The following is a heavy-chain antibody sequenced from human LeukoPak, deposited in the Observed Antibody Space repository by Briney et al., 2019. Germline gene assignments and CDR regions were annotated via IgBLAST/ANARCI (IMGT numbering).Heavy chain of an antibody. Sequence: SQTLSLTCAISGDSVASYRAAWNWLRQSPSRGLEWLGRTYYRPKWYTHYSLSVKSRLTINADTSKNQYSLQLNSVTPEDTAVYYCARSDSGYVDYWGQGTLVTVSS. D-gene: IGHD2-15*01. V-gene: IGHV6-1*01. CDR2: TYYRPKWYT. CDR3: ARSDSGYVDY. J-gene: IGHJ4*02. CDR1: GDSVASYRAA.